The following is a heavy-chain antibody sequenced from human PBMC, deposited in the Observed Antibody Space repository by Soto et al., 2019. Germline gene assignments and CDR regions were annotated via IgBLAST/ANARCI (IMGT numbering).Heavy chain of an antibody. CDR2: INTDGSIT. Sequence: GGSLRLSCAASGFTFSSYWMHWVRQVPGRGLVWVSRINTDGSITSHADSVKGRFTISRDNAKNTLYLQMNSLRADDTAVYYCTRDSGGRDAYWGQGALVTVSS. J-gene: IGHJ4*02. D-gene: IGHD2-15*01. CDR3: TRDSGGRDAY. CDR1: GFTFSSYW. V-gene: IGHV3-74*01.